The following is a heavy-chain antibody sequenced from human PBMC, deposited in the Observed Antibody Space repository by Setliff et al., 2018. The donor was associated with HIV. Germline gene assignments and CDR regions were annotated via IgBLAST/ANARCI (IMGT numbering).Heavy chain of an antibody. Sequence: ASVKVSCKASGCSFTSYGITWVRQAPGQGLEWMGWISAYNGNTNYAQNLQDRVTFTRDTSASTAYMELNSLRFEDTAIYYCARVTSSSTGYNYYYGMDVWGQGTKVTVSS. V-gene: IGHV1-18*01. CDR2: ISAYNGNT. D-gene: IGHD6-6*01. CDR1: GCSFTSYG. J-gene: IGHJ6*02. CDR3: ARVTSSSTGYNYYYGMDV.